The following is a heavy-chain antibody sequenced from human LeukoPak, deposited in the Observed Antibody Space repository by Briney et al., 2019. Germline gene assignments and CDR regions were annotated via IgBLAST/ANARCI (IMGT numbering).Heavy chain of an antibody. J-gene: IGHJ4*02. CDR2: ISGSGGST. CDR1: AYTFDSYA. Sequence: PGGSLRLSCVASAYTFDSYAMSWVRQAPGKGLEWVSAISGSGGSTYYADSVKGRFTISRNNSKNTLYLQMNSLRAEDTALYYCAKEPASGSCFDYWGQGTLVTVSS. CDR3: AKEPASGSCFDY. D-gene: IGHD3-10*01. V-gene: IGHV3-23*01.